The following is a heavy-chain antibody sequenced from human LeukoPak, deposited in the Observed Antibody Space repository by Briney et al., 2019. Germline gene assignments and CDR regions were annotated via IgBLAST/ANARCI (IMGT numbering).Heavy chain of an antibody. V-gene: IGHV3-23*01. D-gene: IGHD5-12*01. J-gene: IGHJ4*02. Sequence: GGSLSLAWAVSGLSFSSYGISWVRHPPRSWSGWDSAIIGSGGSTNYADSVKGRFTISRDNSKNTLYLQMNGLRAEDTAVYYWAKDLTWLQVRHGDWGQGTLVTGSS. CDR3: AKDLTWLQVRHGD. CDR2: IIGSGGST. CDR1: GLSFSSYG.